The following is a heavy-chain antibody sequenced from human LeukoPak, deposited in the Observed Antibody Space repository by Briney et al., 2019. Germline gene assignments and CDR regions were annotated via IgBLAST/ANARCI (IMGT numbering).Heavy chain of an antibody. CDR2: IIPIFGTA. V-gene: IGHV1-69*01. Sequence: ASVKVSCKASGGTFSSYAISWVRQAPGQGLEWMGGIIPIFGTANYAQKFQGRVTITADESTSTASMELSSLRSEDTAVYYCARAGIAAAGTLDYWGQGTLVTVSS. D-gene: IGHD6-13*01. CDR3: ARAGIAAAGTLDY. CDR1: GGTFSSYA. J-gene: IGHJ4*02.